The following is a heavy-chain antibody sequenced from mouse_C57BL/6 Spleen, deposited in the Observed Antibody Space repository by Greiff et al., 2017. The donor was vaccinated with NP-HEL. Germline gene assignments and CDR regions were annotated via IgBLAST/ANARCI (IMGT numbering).Heavy chain of an antibody. Sequence: EVQLQQSGPELVKPGASVKISCKASGYTFTDYYMNWVKQSHGKSLEWIGDINPNNGGTSYNQKFKGKATLTVDKSSSTAYMELRSLTSEDSAVYYWARRILRAMDYWGQGTSVTVSS. CDR3: ARRILRAMDY. V-gene: IGHV1-26*01. D-gene: IGHD1-1*01. CDR2: INPNNGGT. J-gene: IGHJ4*01. CDR1: GYTFTDYY.